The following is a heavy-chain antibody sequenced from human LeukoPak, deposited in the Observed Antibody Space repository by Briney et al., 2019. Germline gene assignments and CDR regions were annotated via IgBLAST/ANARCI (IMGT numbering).Heavy chain of an antibody. V-gene: IGHV4-4*09. D-gene: IGHD5-18*01. Sequence: SETLSLTCTVSGGSISSYYWSWIRQPPGKGLEWIGYIYTSGSTNYNPSLKSRVTISVDTSKNQFSLKLSSVTAADTAVYYCARHTTGRLHPFDYWGQGTLVTVSS. CDR2: IYTSGST. CDR1: GGSISSYY. CDR3: ARHTTGRLHPFDY. J-gene: IGHJ4*02.